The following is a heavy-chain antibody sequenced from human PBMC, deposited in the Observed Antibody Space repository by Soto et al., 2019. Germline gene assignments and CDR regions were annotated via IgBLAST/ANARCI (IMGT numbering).Heavy chain of an antibody. D-gene: IGHD3-22*01. Sequence: QITLKESGPTLVKPTQTLTLTCTFSGFSLSTSGVGVGWIRQPPGKALEWLALIYWNDDKRYSPSLKSRLTITKDTSKNQVVLTMTNMDPVDTATYYGASSGYSYWYFDLWGRGTLVAVSS. J-gene: IGHJ2*01. CDR1: GFSLSTSGVG. CDR2: IYWNDDK. V-gene: IGHV2-5*01. CDR3: ASSGYSYWYFDL.